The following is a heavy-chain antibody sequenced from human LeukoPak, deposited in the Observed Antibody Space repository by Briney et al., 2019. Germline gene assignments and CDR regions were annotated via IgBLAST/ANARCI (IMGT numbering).Heavy chain of an antibody. CDR1: GFTFGDYA. J-gene: IGHJ6*04. D-gene: IGHD3-9*01. V-gene: IGHV3-49*04. CDR3: TRDRVGGDLSRYFDWLSRYYYYGMDV. Sequence: GGSLRLSCTASGFTFGDYAMSWVRQAPGKGLEWVGFIRSKAYGGTTEYAASVKGRFTISRDDSKSIAYLQMNSLKTEDTAVYYCTRDRVGGDLSRYFDWLSRYYYYGMDVWGKGTTVTVSS. CDR2: IRSKAYGGTT.